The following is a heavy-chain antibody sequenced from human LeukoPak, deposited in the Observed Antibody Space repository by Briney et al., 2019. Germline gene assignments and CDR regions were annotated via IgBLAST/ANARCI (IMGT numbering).Heavy chain of an antibody. CDR3: AREGPHGSGIYYNPLDY. J-gene: IGHJ4*02. Sequence: SQTLSLTCTVSGGSISSGCYHWIWIRQPAGKGLEWIGRIYTSGSTYYNPSLKSRVTISVDTSKNQFSLKLISVTAADTALYYCAREGPHGSGIYYNPLDYWGQGTLVTVSS. V-gene: IGHV4-61*02. D-gene: IGHD3-10*01. CDR1: GGSISSGCYH. CDR2: IYTSGST.